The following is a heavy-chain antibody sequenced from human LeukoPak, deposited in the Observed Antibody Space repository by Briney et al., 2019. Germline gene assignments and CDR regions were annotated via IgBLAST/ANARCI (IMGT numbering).Heavy chain of an antibody. V-gene: IGHV1-2*02. CDR3: ARDRRITIFGVATNWFDH. CDR1: GYTFTGYY. J-gene: IGHJ5*02. CDR2: INPNSGGT. D-gene: IGHD3-3*01. Sequence: GASVKVSCKASGYTFTGYYMHWVRQAPGQGLEWMGWINPNSGGTNYAQKFQGRVTMTRDTSISTAYMELSRLRSDDTAVYYCARDRRITIFGVATNWFDHWGQGTLVTVSS.